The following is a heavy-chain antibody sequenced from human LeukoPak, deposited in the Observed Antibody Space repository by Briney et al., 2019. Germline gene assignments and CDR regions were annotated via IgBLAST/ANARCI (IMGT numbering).Heavy chain of an antibody. V-gene: IGHV3-7*04. Sequence: GGSLRLSCVASGLTFSSYWMSWVRQAPGKGLEWVANIKQDGGEKYYVDSVVGRFTISRDNSKSTLYLQMNSLRDDDSAAYFCARVYLERLTAGYFDHWGQGTQVAVSP. CDR1: GLTFSSYW. J-gene: IGHJ4*02. CDR2: IKQDGGEK. CDR3: ARVYLERLTAGYFDH. D-gene: IGHD3-3*01.